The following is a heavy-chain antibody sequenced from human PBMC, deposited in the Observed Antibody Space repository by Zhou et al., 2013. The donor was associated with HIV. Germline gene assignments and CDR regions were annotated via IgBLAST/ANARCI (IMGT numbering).Heavy chain of an antibody. J-gene: IGHJ4*02. CDR1: GYTFTGHY. D-gene: IGHD1-26*01. V-gene: IGHV1-2*02. CDR3: ARIVIVAAGRSFDX. Sequence: QVQLVQSGAEVKKPGASVKVSCKASGYTFTGHYIHWVRQAPGQGLEWMGWVNPYNGDTDYAQRFQDRVTMTRDTSINTAYMELSSLTSDDTAVYFCARIVIVAAGRSFDXWGQGTLVTVSS. CDR2: VNPYNGDT.